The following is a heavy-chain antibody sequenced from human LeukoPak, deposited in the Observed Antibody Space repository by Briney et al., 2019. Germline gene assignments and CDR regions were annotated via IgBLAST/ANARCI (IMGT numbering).Heavy chain of an antibody. CDR3: ARDSSSRPFDY. CDR1: GFTFSNYV. J-gene: IGHJ4*02. Sequence: GGSLRLSCAASGFTFSNYVMSWVRQAPGKGLEYVSTISSNGGSTYYANSVKGRFTVSRDNSKNTLYLQMGSLRAEDMAVYYCARDSSSRPFDYWGQGTLVTVSS. CDR2: ISSNGGST. V-gene: IGHV3-64*01. D-gene: IGHD6-19*01.